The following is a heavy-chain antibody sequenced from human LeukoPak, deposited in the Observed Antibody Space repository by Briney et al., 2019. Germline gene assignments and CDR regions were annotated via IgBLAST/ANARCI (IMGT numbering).Heavy chain of an antibody. Sequence: TSETLSLTCTVSGGSISSGSYYWSWIRQPAGKGLEWIGRIYTSGSTNYNPSLKSRVTISVDTSKNQFSLKLSSVTAADTAVYYCARAKGRLGATFDYWGQGTLVTVSS. D-gene: IGHD1-26*01. CDR1: GGSISSGSYY. CDR3: ARAKGRLGATFDY. V-gene: IGHV4-61*02. CDR2: IYTSGST. J-gene: IGHJ4*02.